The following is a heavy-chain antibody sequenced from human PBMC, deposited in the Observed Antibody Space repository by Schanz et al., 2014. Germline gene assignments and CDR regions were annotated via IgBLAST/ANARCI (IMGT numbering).Heavy chain of an antibody. CDR3: ARGPIPIQGVPMDF. CDR1: GFTFISYD. CDR2: VWSDGNTK. D-gene: IGHD3-10*01. Sequence: QVHLVESGGGVVQPGRSLRLSCAASGFTFISYDIHWVRQAPGKGPEWVALVWSDGNTKYYVDSVKGRFTISRDNSMNTLHLQMDGLRVEDTAVYYCARGPIPIQGVPMDFWGQGTLVTVSS. V-gene: IGHV3-33*01. J-gene: IGHJ4*02.